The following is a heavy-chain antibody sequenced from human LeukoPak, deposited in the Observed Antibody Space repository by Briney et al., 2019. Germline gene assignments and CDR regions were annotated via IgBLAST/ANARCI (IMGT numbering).Heavy chain of an antibody. Sequence: GGSLRLSCAASGFTFSDYYMSWIRQAPGKGLEWVANIKQDGSEKNYVDSVKGRLTISRDNAKNSLYLQMNSLRAEDTAVYYCARDCSSTSCYTRPTSGYYYYMDVWGKGTTVTVSS. CDR1: GFTFSDYY. D-gene: IGHD2-2*02. CDR3: ARDCSSTSCYTRPTSGYYYYMDV. V-gene: IGHV3-7*01. CDR2: IKQDGSEK. J-gene: IGHJ6*03.